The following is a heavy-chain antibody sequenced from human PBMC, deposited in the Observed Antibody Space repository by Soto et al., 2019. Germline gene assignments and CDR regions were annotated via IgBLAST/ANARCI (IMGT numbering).Heavy chain of an antibody. V-gene: IGHV3-72*01. CDR2: SKNKASAYST. Sequence: EVQLVESGGGSVQPGGSLRLSCAASGFIFSDHQMHWVRQAPGKGLEWIGRSKNKASAYSTDYAASVKGRFTITRDESKNAMYLQMSSLKPEDSALYYCARRFASGHDYWGQGTLVTVSS. D-gene: IGHD6-19*01. CDR3: ARRFASGHDY. J-gene: IGHJ4*01. CDR1: GFIFSDHQ.